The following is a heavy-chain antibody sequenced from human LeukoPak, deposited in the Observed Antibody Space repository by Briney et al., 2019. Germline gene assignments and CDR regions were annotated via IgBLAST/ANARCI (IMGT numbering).Heavy chain of an antibody. CDR3: ARRGVVTAIEYFQH. D-gene: IGHD2-21*02. CDR2: ISSSSSYI. Sequence: GSLRLSCAASGFTFSSYSMNWVRQAPGKGLEWVSSISSSSSYIYYANSVKGRFTISRDNAKNSLYLQMNSLRAEDTAVYYCARRGVVTAIEYFQHWGQGTLVTVSS. CDR1: GFTFSSYS. V-gene: IGHV3-21*01. J-gene: IGHJ1*01.